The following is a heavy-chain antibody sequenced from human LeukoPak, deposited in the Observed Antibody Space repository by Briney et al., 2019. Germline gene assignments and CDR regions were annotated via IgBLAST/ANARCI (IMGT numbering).Heavy chain of an antibody. CDR2: IYPGDSDT. J-gene: IGHJ4*02. V-gene: IGHV5-51*01. CDR1: GYSFTTYW. Sequence: GESLKISCKGSGYSFTTYWIGWVRQMPGKGLEWMGIIYPGDSDTTYSPSFQGQVTISADKSISTAYLQWSSLKASDTAMYYCARRGPLTAYGSGSYSHDSWGQGTLVTVSS. CDR3: ARRGPLTAYGSGSYSHDS. D-gene: IGHD3-10*01.